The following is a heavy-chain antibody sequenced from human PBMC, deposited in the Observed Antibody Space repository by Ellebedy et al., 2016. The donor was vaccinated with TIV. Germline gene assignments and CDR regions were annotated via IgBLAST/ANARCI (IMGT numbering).Heavy chain of an antibody. CDR1: RYTFTSYY. V-gene: IGHV1-46*01. J-gene: IGHJ4*02. D-gene: IGHD4-17*01. CDR2: INPTGGTT. Sequence: ASVKVSXKASRYTFTSYYMHWVRQAPGQGLEWMGIINPTGGTTSYAHKFQGRVTMTRETSTSTVYMELSSLRSEDTAVYYCARGYGDSDYWGQGTLVTVSS. CDR3: ARGYGDSDY.